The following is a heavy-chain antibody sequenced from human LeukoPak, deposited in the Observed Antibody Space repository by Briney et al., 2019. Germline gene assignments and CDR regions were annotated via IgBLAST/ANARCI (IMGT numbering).Heavy chain of an antibody. Sequence: HPGGSLRLSCAASGFTFSNYGMHWVRQAPGKGLEWVAVISYDGSDDYYADSVKGRFTISRDTSKNTVYLQMNSLRAGDTAVYYCAKHSGLYYFDYWGQGALVTVSS. D-gene: IGHD3-10*01. CDR1: GFTFSNYG. V-gene: IGHV3-30*18. J-gene: IGHJ4*02. CDR3: AKHSGLYYFDY. CDR2: ISYDGSDD.